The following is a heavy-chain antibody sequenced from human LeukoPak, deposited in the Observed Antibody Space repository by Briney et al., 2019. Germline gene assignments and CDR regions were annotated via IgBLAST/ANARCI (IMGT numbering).Heavy chain of an antibody. V-gene: IGHV1-24*01. Sequence: ASVKVSCKVSGYTLTELSMHWVRQAPGKGLEWMGGLDPEDGETIYAQKFQGRVTMTEDTSTDTAYMELSSLRSEDTAVYYCATTLRYSSGWYEIRNWFDPWGQGTLVTVSS. CDR3: ATTLRYSSGWYEIRNWFDP. CDR2: LDPEDGET. D-gene: IGHD6-19*01. CDR1: GYTLTELS. J-gene: IGHJ5*02.